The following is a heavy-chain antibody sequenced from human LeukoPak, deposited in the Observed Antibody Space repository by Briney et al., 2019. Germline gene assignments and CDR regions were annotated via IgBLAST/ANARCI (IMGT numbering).Heavy chain of an antibody. CDR2: ISSSSSYI. Sequence: GGSLRLSCAASGFTFSSYSMNWVRQAPGKGLEWVSSISSSSSYIYYADSVKGRFTISRDNAKNSLYLQMNSLRAEDTAVYYCASSPPDSSGYYYADYWGQGTLVTVSS. CDR1: GFTFSSYS. CDR3: ASSPPDSSGYYYADY. J-gene: IGHJ4*02. V-gene: IGHV3-21*01. D-gene: IGHD3-22*01.